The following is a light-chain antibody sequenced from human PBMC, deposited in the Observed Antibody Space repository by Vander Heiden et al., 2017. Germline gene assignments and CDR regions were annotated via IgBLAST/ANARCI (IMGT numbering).Light chain of an antibody. Sequence: QSVLTQPPSASGTPGQRVTISCSGSSSNIGNNYVYWYHQLPGTAPKLLIFRNNQRPSGVPDRFSGSKSGTSASLAISGLRSEDEADYYCAAWDDSLSGLVFGGGTKLTVL. J-gene: IGLJ2*01. CDR1: SSNIGNNY. CDR3: AAWDDSLSGLV. V-gene: IGLV1-47*01. CDR2: RNN.